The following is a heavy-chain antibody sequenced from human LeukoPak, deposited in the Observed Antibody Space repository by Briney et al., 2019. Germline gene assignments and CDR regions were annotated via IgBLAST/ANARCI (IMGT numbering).Heavy chain of an antibody. Sequence: SETLSLTCAVYGGSFSGYYWSWIRQPPGKGLEWIGEINHSGSTNYNPSLKSRVTISVDTSRNQFSLKLSSVTAADTAVYYCAREKPPSGLSDYYYYYYGMDVWGQGTTVTVSS. J-gene: IGHJ6*02. V-gene: IGHV4-34*01. D-gene: IGHD1-26*01. CDR1: GGSFSGYY. CDR3: AREKPPSGLSDYYYYYYGMDV. CDR2: INHSGST.